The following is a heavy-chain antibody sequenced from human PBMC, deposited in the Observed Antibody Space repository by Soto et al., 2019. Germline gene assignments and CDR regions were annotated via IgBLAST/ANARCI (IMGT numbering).Heavy chain of an antibody. CDR1: GFTFSSHA. CDR2: ISGSASDI. V-gene: IGHV3-23*01. CDR3: AKKRSGSWSMGCFDS. D-gene: IGHD3-16*01. Sequence: EVQLLESGGGLVQPGGSVRLSCAASGFTFSSHAMNWVRQAPGKGLEWLSAISGSASDIYYADSVKGRFTISRDSSTNTVFLQMNSLRAEDTALYYCAKKRSGSWSMGCFDSWGQGTLVTVSS. J-gene: IGHJ4*02.